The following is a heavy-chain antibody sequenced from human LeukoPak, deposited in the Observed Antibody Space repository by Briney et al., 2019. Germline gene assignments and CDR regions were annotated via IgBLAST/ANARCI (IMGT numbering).Heavy chain of an antibody. CDR2: ITAGGSGI. J-gene: IGHJ4*02. CDR3: AKDYTYYYGSGSYFAPPAYYFDY. V-gene: IGHV3-48*03. CDR1: GFTFSSYE. D-gene: IGHD3-10*01. Sequence: GGSLRLSCAASGFTFSSYEMNWVRQAPGKGLEWVSYITAGGSGIYYADSVKGRFTISRDNAKNSLYLQMNSLRAEDTAVYYCAKDYTYYYGSGSYFAPPAYYFDYWGQGTLVTVSS.